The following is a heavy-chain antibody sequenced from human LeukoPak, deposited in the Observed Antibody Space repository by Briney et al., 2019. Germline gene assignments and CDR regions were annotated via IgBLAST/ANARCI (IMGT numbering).Heavy chain of an antibody. CDR1: GFTFSSSP. J-gene: IGHJ4*02. V-gene: IGHV3-64*04. CDR2: ISSDGGAT. CDR3: AKSATTVTSNFDY. D-gene: IGHD4-17*01. Sequence: GGSLRLSCSASGFTFSSSPMHWLRQAPGKGLEFVSAISSDGGATYYADSVRGRFTISRDNSKNTVYLQMNSLRAEDTAVYYCAKSATTVTSNFDYWGQGTLVTVSS.